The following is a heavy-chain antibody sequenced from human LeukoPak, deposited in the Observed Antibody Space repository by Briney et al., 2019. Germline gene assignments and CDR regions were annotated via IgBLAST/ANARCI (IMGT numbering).Heavy chain of an antibody. CDR3: ARDYDVLTAYPPTQLFDP. V-gene: IGHV4-61*02. CDR1: GGSISSGSYY. J-gene: IGHJ5*02. Sequence: SQTLSLTCTVSGGSISSGSYYWSWIRQPAGKGLEWIGRIYTSGSTNYNPSLKSRVTISVDTSKNQFSLKLNSVTAADTAVYYCARDYDVLTAYPPTQLFDPWGQGTLVTVSS. D-gene: IGHD3-9*01. CDR2: IYTSGST.